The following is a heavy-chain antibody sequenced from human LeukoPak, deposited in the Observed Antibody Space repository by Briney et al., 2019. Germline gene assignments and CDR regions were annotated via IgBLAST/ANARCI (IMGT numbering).Heavy chain of an antibody. D-gene: IGHD3-22*01. CDR1: GGSISSYY. Sequence: PSETLSLTCTVSGGSISSYYWSWIRQPPGKGLEWIGYIYYSGSTNYNPSLKSRVTISVDTSKNQFSLKLSSVTAADTAVYYCARQNTYYYDPFDYWAREPWSPSPQ. J-gene: IGHJ4*02. CDR2: IYYSGST. V-gene: IGHV4-59*01. CDR3: ARQNTYYYDPFDY.